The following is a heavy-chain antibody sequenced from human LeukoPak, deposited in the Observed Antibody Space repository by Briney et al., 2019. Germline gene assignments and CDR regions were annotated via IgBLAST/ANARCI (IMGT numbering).Heavy chain of an antibody. CDR1: GGSISSSSYY. V-gene: IGHV4-39*01. CDR3: ARGGTVTTLFDY. D-gene: IGHD4-4*01. J-gene: IGHJ4*02. CDR2: IYYSGST. Sequence: SETLSLTCTVSGGSISSSSYYWGWIRQPPGKGLEWIGSIYYSGSTYYNPSLKSRVTISVDTSKNQFSLKLSSVTAADTAVYYCARGGTVTTLFDYWGQGTLVTVSS.